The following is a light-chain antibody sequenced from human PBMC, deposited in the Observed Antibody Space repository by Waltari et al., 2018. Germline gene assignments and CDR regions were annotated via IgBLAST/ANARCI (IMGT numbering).Light chain of an antibody. CDR2: DAS. J-gene: IGKJ4*01. Sequence: DIQMTQPPSSLSAPVGDRVTITCQASQDISNYLNWYQQKPGKAPKLLIYDASNLETGVPSRFSGSGSGTDFTFTISSLQPEDIATYYCQQYDNLPLTFGGGTKVEIK. CDR1: QDISNY. V-gene: IGKV1-33*01. CDR3: QQYDNLPLT.